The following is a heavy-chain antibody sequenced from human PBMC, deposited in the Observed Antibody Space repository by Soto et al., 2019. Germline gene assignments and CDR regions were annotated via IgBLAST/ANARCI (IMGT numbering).Heavy chain of an antibody. Sequence: QVQLVESGGGVVQPGASLRLSCTASGFMFSAYAMLWVRQAPGKGLEWVAAMSYDGTNKYYADSLKGRFTISRDNSKNTLFLHMSSLTADDSAVYYCARDPSPYTSGWYGIDFWGLGTLVTVSS. V-gene: IGHV3-30-3*01. D-gene: IGHD6-19*01. CDR3: ARDPSPYTSGWYGIDF. CDR2: MSYDGTNK. CDR1: GFMFSAYA. J-gene: IGHJ4*01.